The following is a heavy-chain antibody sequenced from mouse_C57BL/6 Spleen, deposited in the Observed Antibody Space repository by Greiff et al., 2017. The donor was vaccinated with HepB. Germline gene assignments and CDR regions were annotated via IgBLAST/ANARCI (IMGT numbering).Heavy chain of an antibody. CDR1: GYSITSDY. V-gene: IGHV3-8*01. CDR2: ISYSGST. J-gene: IGHJ2*01. D-gene: IGHD2-1*01. CDR3: ARYLYYGNSVYYFDY. Sequence: EVKLEESGPGLAKPSQTLSLTCSVTGYSITSDYWNWIRKFPGNKLEYMGYISYSGSTYYNPSLKSRISITRDTSKNQYYLQLNSVTTEDTATYYCARYLYYGNSVYYFDYWGQGTTLTVSS.